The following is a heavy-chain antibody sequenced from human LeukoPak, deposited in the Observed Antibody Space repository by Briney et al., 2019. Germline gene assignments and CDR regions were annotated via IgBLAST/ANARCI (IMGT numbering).Heavy chain of an antibody. CDR1: GGTFSNYA. Sequence: GASVKVSCKASGGTFSNYAITWLRLAPGQGLEWMGGFTPIFRSTDYAQRFQGRVSITTDESTNTAYMDLSSLTSEDTAVYYCASQERIGHCGGIRCSYFFDYWGQGTLVTVSS. V-gene: IGHV1-69*05. D-gene: IGHD2-21*01. CDR2: FTPIFRST. CDR3: ASQERIGHCGGIRCSYFFDY. J-gene: IGHJ4*02.